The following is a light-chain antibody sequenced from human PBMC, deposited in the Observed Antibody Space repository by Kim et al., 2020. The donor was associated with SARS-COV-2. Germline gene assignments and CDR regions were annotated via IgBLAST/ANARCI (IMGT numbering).Light chain of an antibody. J-gene: IGLJ3*02. Sequence: GQSITISCTGTSSDIGGYYYVSWYQHHPGKAPKLVIYGVSKRPSGVSYRFSGSKSGNTASLIISGLQAEDEADYYCSSYTSISTWVFGGGTKLTVL. CDR2: GVS. V-gene: IGLV2-14*03. CDR1: SSDIGGYYY. CDR3: SSYTSISTWV.